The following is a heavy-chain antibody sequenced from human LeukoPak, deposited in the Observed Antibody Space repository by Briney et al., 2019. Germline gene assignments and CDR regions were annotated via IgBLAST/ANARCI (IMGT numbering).Heavy chain of an antibody. Sequence: GVSLRLSCAASGFSFSDFGMHWVRQAPGKGLEWVAFIRYDGSNKYYADSVKGRFTISRDDSKNTLYLQMNSLRAEDTAVYYCATDVHPGNNWFDPWGQGTLVTVSS. D-gene: IGHD1-1*01. J-gene: IGHJ5*02. CDR1: GFSFSDFG. CDR2: IRYDGSNK. V-gene: IGHV3-30*02. CDR3: ATDVHPGNNWFDP.